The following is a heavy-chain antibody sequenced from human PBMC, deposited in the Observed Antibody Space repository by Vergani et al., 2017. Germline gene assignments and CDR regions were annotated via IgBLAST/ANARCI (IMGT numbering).Heavy chain of an antibody. Sequence: QVQLQESGPGLVKPSQTLSLTCPFSGGSISSGDYYWSWIRQPPGKGLEWIGYIYYSGSTYYNPSLKSRVTISVDTSKNQFSLKLSSVTAADTAVYYCARDRSDYYDSSGYFRGWYFDLWGRGTLVTVSS. CDR3: ARDRSDYYDSSGYFRGWYFDL. CDR1: GGSISSGDYY. D-gene: IGHD3-22*01. V-gene: IGHV4-30-4*08. J-gene: IGHJ2*01. CDR2: IYYSGST.